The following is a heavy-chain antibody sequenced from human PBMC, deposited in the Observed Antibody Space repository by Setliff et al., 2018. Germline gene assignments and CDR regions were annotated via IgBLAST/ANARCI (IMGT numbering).Heavy chain of an antibody. CDR1: GYTFPSYG. J-gene: IGHJ6*02. V-gene: IGHV1-18*01. CDR2: ISAYNGNT. Sequence: GASVKVSCKASGYTFPSYGISWVRQAPGQGLEWMGWISAYNGNTNYAQKLQGRVTMTTDTSTSTAYMELRSLRSDDTAVYYCARVGSSSGLHPDVYYYYGMDVWGQGTTVTVSS. CDR3: ARVGSSSGLHPDVYYYYGMDV. D-gene: IGHD6-25*01.